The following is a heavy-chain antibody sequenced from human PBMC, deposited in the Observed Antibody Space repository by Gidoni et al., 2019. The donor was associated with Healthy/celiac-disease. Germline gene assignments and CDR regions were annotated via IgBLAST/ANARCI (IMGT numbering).Heavy chain of an antibody. CDR1: VITFSSYG. CDR3: AKDGESAEPNPGY. CDR2: TPYDGRNT. J-gene: IGHJ4*02. D-gene: IGHD3-3*01. V-gene: IGHV3-30*18. Sequence: HVQLVESGGGVVQPGRSLRLSCAASVITFSSYGMPWVRQAPGKGLEWVAVTPYDGRNTYYADSVKGRFTISRDNSKNTLYLQMNSLRAEDTAVYYCAKDGESAEPNPGYWGQGTLVTVSS.